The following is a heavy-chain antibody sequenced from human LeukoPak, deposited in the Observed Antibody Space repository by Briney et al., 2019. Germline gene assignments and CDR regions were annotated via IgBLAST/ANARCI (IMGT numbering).Heavy chain of an antibody. Sequence: ASVKVSCKASGYTFTSYGISWVRQAPGQGLEWMGWISAYNGNTNYAQKLQGRVTMTTDTSTSTAYMELRSLRSDDTAVYYCARGPGYCSSTSCYRYFDYWGQGTLVTVSS. J-gene: IGHJ4*02. V-gene: IGHV1-18*04. D-gene: IGHD2-2*01. CDR2: ISAYNGNT. CDR1: GYTFTSYG. CDR3: ARGPGYCSSTSCYRYFDY.